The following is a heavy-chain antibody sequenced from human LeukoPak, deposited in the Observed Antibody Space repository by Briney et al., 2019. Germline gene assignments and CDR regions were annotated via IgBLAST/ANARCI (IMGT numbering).Heavy chain of an antibody. D-gene: IGHD6-13*01. CDR3: ARRAAAGTPLRQYDY. Sequence: GASVKVSCKASGYTFTSYYMHWVRQAPGQGLEWMGIINPSGGSTSYAQKFQGRVTMTRDTSTSTVYMELSSLRSEDTAVYYCARRAAAGTPLRQYDYWGQGTLVTVSS. V-gene: IGHV1-46*01. CDR2: INPSGGST. CDR1: GYTFTSYY. J-gene: IGHJ4*02.